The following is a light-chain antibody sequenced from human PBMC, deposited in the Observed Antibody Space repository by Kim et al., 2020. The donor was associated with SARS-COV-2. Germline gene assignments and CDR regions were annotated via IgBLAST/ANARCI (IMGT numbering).Light chain of an antibody. V-gene: IGLV4-69*01. Sequence: QLVLTQSPSASASLGASVKLTCTQSSGHSSYAIAWHQQQPEKGPRYLMKVNSDDSHSKGDVIPDRFSGSSSGAERYLTISSLHSEDDADYYCQTWGTGIQVFGGGTQLTVL. J-gene: IGLJ3*02. CDR3: QTWGTGIQV. CDR1: SGHSSYA. CDR2: VNSDDSH.